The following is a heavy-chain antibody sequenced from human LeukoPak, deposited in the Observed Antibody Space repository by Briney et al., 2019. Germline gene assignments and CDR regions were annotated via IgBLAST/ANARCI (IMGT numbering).Heavy chain of an antibody. V-gene: IGHV4-4*02. CDR3: AREGGPYRPLDY. CDR1: GGSLTRTNY. J-gene: IGHJ4*02. CDR2: VNLQGST. Sequence: KPSGAPSLPLGVPGGSLTRTNYLTWVRQPPREGPEWIGEVNLQGSTNYNPSLMGRVAISVDMSENHISLQLTSVTAADTAVYYCAREGGPYRPLDYSGQGTLVTVSS.